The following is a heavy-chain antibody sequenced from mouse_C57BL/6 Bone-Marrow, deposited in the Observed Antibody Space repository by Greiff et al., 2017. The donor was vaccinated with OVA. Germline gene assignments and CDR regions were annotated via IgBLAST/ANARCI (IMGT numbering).Heavy chain of an antibody. Sequence: DVMLVESGGGLVQPGGSLSLSCAASGFTFTDYYMSWVRQPPGKALEWLGFIRNKANGYTTEYSASVKGRFTISRDNSQSILYLQMNALRAEDSATYYCARGPHYYGSSYEGYFDVWGTGTTVTVSS. CDR2: IRNKANGYTT. CDR1: GFTFTDYY. J-gene: IGHJ1*03. CDR3: ARGPHYYGSSYEGYFDV. D-gene: IGHD1-1*01. V-gene: IGHV7-3*01.